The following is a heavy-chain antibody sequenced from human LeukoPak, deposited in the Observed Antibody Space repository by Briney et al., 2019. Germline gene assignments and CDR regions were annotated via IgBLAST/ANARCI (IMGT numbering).Heavy chain of an antibody. CDR2: ISGRGDRT. Sequence: HPGGSLRLSCAASGFTFSTYAMSWVRQAPGKGLEWVSAISGRGDRTYYADSVKGRFTISRDNSKNTLYLQMSSLRAEDTAMFYCAMDHGYWGQGTLVTVSS. D-gene: IGHD2-2*03. CDR3: AMDHGY. J-gene: IGHJ4*02. V-gene: IGHV3-23*01. CDR1: GFTFSTYA.